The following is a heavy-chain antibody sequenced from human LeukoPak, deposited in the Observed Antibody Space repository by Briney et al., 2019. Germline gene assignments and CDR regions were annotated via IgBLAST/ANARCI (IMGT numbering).Heavy chain of an antibody. CDR2: ISSSSSYI. CDR3: ARGAGEWLVRPPNY. Sequence: PGGSLRLSCAASGFTFSSYSMNWVRQAPGKGLEWVSSISSSSSYIYYADSVKGRFTISRDNAKNSLYLQMNSLRAEDTAVYYCARGAGEWLVRPPNYWGQGALVTVSS. CDR1: GFTFSSYS. V-gene: IGHV3-21*01. D-gene: IGHD6-19*01. J-gene: IGHJ4*02.